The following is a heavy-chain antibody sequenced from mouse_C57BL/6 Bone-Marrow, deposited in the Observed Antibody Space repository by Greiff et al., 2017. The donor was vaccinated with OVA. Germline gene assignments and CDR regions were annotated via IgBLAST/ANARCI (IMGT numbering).Heavy chain of an antibody. D-gene: IGHD2-3*01. CDR3: ARVYDGYYLYYAMDY. CDR2: INYDGSST. CDR1: GFTFSDYY. Sequence: DVKLVESEGGLVQPGSSMKLSCTASGFTFSDYYMAWVRQVPEKGLEWVANINYDGSSTYYLDSLKSRFIISRDNAKNILYLQMSSLKSEDTATYYCARVYDGYYLYYAMDYWGQGTSVTVSS. J-gene: IGHJ4*01. V-gene: IGHV5-16*01.